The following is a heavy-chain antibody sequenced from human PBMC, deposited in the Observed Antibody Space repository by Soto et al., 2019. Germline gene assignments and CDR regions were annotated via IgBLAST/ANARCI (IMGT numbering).Heavy chain of an antibody. V-gene: IGHV3-23*01. CDR3: ANASGYSSSWPDY. CDR2: ISGSCGST. J-gene: IGHJ4*02. D-gene: IGHD6-13*01. CDR1: GFTFSSYA. Sequence: EGSLRLSCAASGFTFSSYAMSWVGQAPGKGLEWVSAISGSCGSTYYADSVKGRFTISRDNSKNTLYLQMNSLRAEATAVYYCANASGYSSSWPDYWGQGTLVTVSS.